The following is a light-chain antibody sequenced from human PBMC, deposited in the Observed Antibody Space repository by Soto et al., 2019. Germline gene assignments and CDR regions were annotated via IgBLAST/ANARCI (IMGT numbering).Light chain of an antibody. CDR2: AAS. Sequence: DIQMTQSPSSLSASVGDRVTITCRASQSISTYLNWYQQTPGKAPKLLISAASNLQNGVPSRVSGSGSGTDFTFTISSLQPEDFALYYCQQSYSTPFTFGPGTKVDIK. CDR1: QSISTY. J-gene: IGKJ3*01. CDR3: QQSYSTPFT. V-gene: IGKV1-39*01.